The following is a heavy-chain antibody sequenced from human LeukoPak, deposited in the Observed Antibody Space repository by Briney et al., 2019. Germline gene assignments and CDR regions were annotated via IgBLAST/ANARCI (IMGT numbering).Heavy chain of an antibody. Sequence: GGSLRLSCAASGFTLSTYTMNWVRQAPGKGLEWVSYISSSGSGISYADPVRGRFIISRDNAENSLYLQMNSLRAEDTAVYYCAREGITMVRAYFDYWGQGTLVTVSS. CDR2: ISSSGSGI. CDR3: AREGITMVRAYFDY. J-gene: IGHJ4*02. D-gene: IGHD3-10*01. V-gene: IGHV3-48*01. CDR1: GFTLSTYT.